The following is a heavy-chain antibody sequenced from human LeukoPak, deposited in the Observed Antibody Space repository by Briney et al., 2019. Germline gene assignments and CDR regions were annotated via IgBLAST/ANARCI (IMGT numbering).Heavy chain of an antibody. Sequence: ASVKVSCKASGYTFGSDDINWVRQATGQGLEWMGWINPNNGNLGYAQKFQGRVTITRNTSISTAYMELSSLRSEDTAVYYCARGVNTYLWFGGDYMDVWGKGSTVTVSS. CDR1: GYTFGSDD. J-gene: IGHJ6*03. CDR2: INPNNGNL. V-gene: IGHV1-8*03. D-gene: IGHD3-16*01. CDR3: ARGVNTYLWFGGDYMDV.